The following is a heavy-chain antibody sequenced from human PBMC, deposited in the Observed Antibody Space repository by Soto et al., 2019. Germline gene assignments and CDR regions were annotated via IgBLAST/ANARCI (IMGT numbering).Heavy chain of an antibody. CDR1: GFTFSSYA. Sequence: EVQLLESGGGLVQPGGSLRLSCAASGFTFSSYAMSWVRQAPGKGLEWVSAISGSGGSTYYADSVKGRFTISRDNSKNTVYLQMNSLRADEPAVYYRAKNWAAGQIPLFYCYYRYCWGKGSTVTVSS. J-gene: IGHJ6*03. V-gene: IGHV3-23*01. CDR2: ISGSGGST. CDR3: AKNWAAGQIPLFYCYYRYC. D-gene: IGHD6-13*01.